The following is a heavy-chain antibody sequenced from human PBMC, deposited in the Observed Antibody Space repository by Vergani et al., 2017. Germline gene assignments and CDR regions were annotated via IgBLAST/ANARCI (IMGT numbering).Heavy chain of an antibody. J-gene: IGHJ5*02. CDR2: IHYSENT. D-gene: IGHD6-19*01. CDR1: FDSIRNLY. Sequence: VQLQESGPGLVQSSETLSLTCSVSFDSIRNLYCNWIRQPPGKGLEWIGSIHYSENTNYNPSLKTRVTISVDTSKNQFSLTLTSVTAAETAVYYCASDTHSGQRADRWGQGIVVTVTS. V-gene: IGHV4-59*11. CDR3: ASDTHSGQRADR.